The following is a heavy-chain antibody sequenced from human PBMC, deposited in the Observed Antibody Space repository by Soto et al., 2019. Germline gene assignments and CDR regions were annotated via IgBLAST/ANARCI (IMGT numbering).Heavy chain of an antibody. Sequence: GGFLRLSCAASGFTFRSYAMSWVRQAPGKGLEWVSAISGSGGSTYYADSVKGRFTISRDNSKNTLYLQMNSLRAEDTAVYYCAKRXGYCSSTSCRGAFDIWGQGTMVTVSS. CDR2: ISGSGGST. J-gene: IGHJ3*02. D-gene: IGHD2-2*01. V-gene: IGHV3-23*01. CDR3: AKRXGYCSSTSCRGAFDI. CDR1: GFTFRSYA.